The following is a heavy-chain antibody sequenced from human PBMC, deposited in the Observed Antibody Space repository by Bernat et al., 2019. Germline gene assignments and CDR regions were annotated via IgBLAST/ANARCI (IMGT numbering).Heavy chain of an antibody. CDR2: ISGDGTGA. Sequence: EEQPVESGGGLVQPGGSLRLSCTASGFIFSVYWMHWVRQVPGKGLVWVSGISGDGTGASYADSVKGRFTISRDNAKNMLYLQMNSLRAEDTAVYYCARDFAYIGLDNWDQGTLVSVSS. D-gene: IGHD1-20*01. CDR3: ARDFAYIGLDN. J-gene: IGHJ4*02. V-gene: IGHV3-74*01. CDR1: GFIFSVYW.